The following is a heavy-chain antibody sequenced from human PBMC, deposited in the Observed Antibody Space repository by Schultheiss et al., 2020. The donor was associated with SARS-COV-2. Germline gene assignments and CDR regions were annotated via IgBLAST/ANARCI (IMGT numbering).Heavy chain of an antibody. J-gene: IGHJ4*02. CDR1: GFTVSSNY. Sequence: GGSLRLSCAASGFTVSSNYMSWVRQAPGKGLEWVSAISGSGGSTYYADSVKGRFTISRDNSKNTLYLQMNSLRAEDTAVYYCAKGSIQLWLDWGQGTLVTVSS. CDR3: AKGSIQLWLD. CDR2: ISGSGGST. V-gene: IGHV3-23*01. D-gene: IGHD5-18*01.